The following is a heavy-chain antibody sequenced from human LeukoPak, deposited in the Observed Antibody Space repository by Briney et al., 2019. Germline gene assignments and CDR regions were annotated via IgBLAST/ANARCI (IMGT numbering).Heavy chain of an antibody. V-gene: IGHV3-23*01. CDR2: ISGSGGST. D-gene: IGHD3-10*01. J-gene: IGHJ4*02. CDR1: GFTFSSYA. CDR3: AKVAHYYGSGSYYEYYFDY. Sequence: GGSLRLSCAASGFTFSSYAMSWVRQAPGKGLEWVSAISGSGGSTYYADSVKGRFTISRDNAKNTLYLQMNSLRAEDMAVYYCAKVAHYYGSGSYYEYYFDYWGQGTLVTVSS.